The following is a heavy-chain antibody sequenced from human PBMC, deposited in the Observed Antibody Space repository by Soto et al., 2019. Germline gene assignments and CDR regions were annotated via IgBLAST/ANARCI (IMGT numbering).Heavy chain of an antibody. J-gene: IGHJ4*02. CDR2: ISYDGSNK. Sequence: QVQLVESGGGVVQPGRSLRLSCAASGFTFSSYAMHWVRQAPRKGLEWVAVISYDGSNKYYADSVKGRFTISRDNSKNTLYLQMNSLRAEDTAVYYCARATSLVNYDFWSFPDYWGQGTLVTVSS. CDR3: ARATSLVNYDFWSFPDY. CDR1: GFTFSSYA. V-gene: IGHV3-30-3*01. D-gene: IGHD3-3*01.